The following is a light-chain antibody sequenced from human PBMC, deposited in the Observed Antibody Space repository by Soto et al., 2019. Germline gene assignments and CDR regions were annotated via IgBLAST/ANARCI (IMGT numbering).Light chain of an antibody. CDR2: STN. V-gene: IGLV7-43*01. CDR1: TGAVTSGYY. Sequence: QTVVTQEPSLTVSPGGTVTLTCATSTGAVTSGYYPNWFQQKPGQAPRALIYSTNNKYSWTPARFPGSLLGGKAALTLSGVKPEDEADYYCLLYYGGQLGVFGGGTKVTVL. CDR3: LLYYGGQLGV. J-gene: IGLJ2*01.